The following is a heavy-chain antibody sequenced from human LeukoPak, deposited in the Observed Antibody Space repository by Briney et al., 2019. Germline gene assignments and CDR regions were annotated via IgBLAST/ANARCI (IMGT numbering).Heavy chain of an antibody. D-gene: IGHD3-22*01. Sequence: ASVTVSCKASGYTFTCYYMHRVRQAPGQGLGWMGWINPNSGGTNYAQKYQGRVSMTRGTSISTAYMQLSRLRSGDTAVYYCASGFYYDSSGSPDDGMDVWGQGTTVTVSS. CDR1: GYTFTCYY. V-gene: IGHV1-2*02. J-gene: IGHJ6*02. CDR3: ASGFYYDSSGSPDDGMDV. CDR2: INPNSGGT.